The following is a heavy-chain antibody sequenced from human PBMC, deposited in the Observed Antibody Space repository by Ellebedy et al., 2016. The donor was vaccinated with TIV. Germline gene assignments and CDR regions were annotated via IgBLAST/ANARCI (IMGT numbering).Heavy chain of an antibody. CDR1: GFTFDDYA. Sequence: SLKISXAASGFTFDDYAMHWVRQAPGKGLEWVSGISWNSGSIGYADSVKGRFTISRDNAKNSLYLQMNSLRAEDTALYYCAKDFGYQLLGGWFNPWGQGTLVTVSS. D-gene: IGHD2-2*01. CDR2: ISWNSGSI. CDR3: AKDFGYQLLGGWFNP. V-gene: IGHV3-9*01. J-gene: IGHJ5*02.